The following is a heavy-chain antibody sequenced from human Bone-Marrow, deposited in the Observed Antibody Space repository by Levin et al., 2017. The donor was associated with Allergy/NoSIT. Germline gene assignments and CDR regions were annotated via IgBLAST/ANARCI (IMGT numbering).Heavy chain of an antibody. CDR2: IKQDGSEK. J-gene: IGHJ2*01. V-gene: IGHV3-7*01. CDR3: ARGETVNPRGVWYFDL. D-gene: IGHD4-17*01. Sequence: GGSLRLSCAASGFTFSSYWMSWVRQAPGKGLEWVANIKQDGSEKYYVDSVKGRFTISRDNAKNSLYLQMNSLRAEDTAVYYCARGETVNPRGVWYFDLWGRGTLVTVSS. CDR1: GFTFSSYW.